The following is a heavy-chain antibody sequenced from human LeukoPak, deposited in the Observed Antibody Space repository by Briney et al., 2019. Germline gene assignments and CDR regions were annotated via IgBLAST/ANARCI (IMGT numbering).Heavy chain of an antibody. CDR1: GYTFTSYY. V-gene: IGHV1-46*01. CDR3: ARDRDYYDSSGYYLDAFDI. CDR2: INPSGGST. D-gene: IGHD3-22*01. Sequence: GASVKVSCKASGYTFTSYYMHWVRQAPGQGLEWMGIINPSGGSTSYAQKFQGRVTMTRDMSTITVYMELSSLRSEDTAVYYCARDRDYYDSSGYYLDAFDIWGQGTMVTVSS. J-gene: IGHJ3*02.